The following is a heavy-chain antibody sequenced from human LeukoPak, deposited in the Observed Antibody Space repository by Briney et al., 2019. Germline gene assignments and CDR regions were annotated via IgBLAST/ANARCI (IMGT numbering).Heavy chain of an antibody. CDR1: GYTFTSYY. Sequence: ASLKVSCKASGYTFTSYYMHWVRQAPGQGLEWMRIINPSGGSTSYAQKFQGRVTMTRDTSTTTVYMELSSLRSEDTAVYYCARDIVVIPAANGIDYWGQGALVTVSS. CDR3: ARDIVVIPAANGIDY. CDR2: INPSGGST. V-gene: IGHV1-46*01. D-gene: IGHD2-2*01. J-gene: IGHJ4*02.